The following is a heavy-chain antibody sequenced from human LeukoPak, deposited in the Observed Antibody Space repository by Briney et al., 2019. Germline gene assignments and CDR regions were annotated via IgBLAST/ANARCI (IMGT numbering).Heavy chain of an antibody. V-gene: IGHV3-7*01. D-gene: IGHD5-12*01. CDR3: AGESHKVWWLRLNYFDY. CDR2: IKQDGSEK. Sequence: QPGGSLRLSCAASGFTFSSYWMSWVRQAPGKGLEWVANIKQDGSEKYYVDSVKGRFTISRDNAKNSLYLQMNSLRAEDTAVYYCAGESHKVWWLRLNYFDYWGQGTLVTVSS. J-gene: IGHJ4*02. CDR1: GFTFSSYW.